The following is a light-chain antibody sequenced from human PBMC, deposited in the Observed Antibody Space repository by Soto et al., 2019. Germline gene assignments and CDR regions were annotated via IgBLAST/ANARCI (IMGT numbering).Light chain of an antibody. J-gene: IGKJ1*01. CDR2: GAS. Sequence: EIVLTQSPGTLSLSPGERATLSSSTSQTRGSNRLAWFQQKPGQAPRLLIYGASSRATGIPDRFSGSGSGTDFTLTISRLEPEDFAVYYCQQYGSSRAFGQGTKVDIK. CDR3: QQYGSSRA. CDR1: QTRGSNR. V-gene: IGKV3-20*01.